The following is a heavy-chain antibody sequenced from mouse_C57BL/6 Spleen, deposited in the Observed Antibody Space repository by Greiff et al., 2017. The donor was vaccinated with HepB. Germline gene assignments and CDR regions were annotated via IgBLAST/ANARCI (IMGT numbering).Heavy chain of an antibody. Sequence: QVQLQQSGAELARPGASVKLSCKASGYTFTSYGISWVKQRIGQGLEWIGEIYPRNGNTYYIEKFKGKATLTADKSSSTAYMELRSLTSEDSAVYFCAYLPGDYWGQGTTLTASS. CDR3: AYLPGDY. CDR2: IYPRNGNT. CDR1: GYTFTSYG. V-gene: IGHV1-81*01. D-gene: IGHD2-1*01. J-gene: IGHJ2*01.